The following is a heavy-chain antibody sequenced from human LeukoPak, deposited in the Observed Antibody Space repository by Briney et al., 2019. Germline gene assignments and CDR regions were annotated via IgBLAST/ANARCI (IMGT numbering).Heavy chain of an antibody. CDR1: GXTXXSNG. Sequence: SXXXXGXTXXSNGIXXXRQAPGQGLXXMGXINXYTGNPTYAQGFTGRFVLSLDTSVSTAYLQISSLQAEDTAVYYCARETYSSSGSTYYYGMDVWGQGTTVTVSS. J-gene: IGHJ6*02. CDR2: INXYTGNP. V-gene: IGHV7-4-1*02. CDR3: ARETYSSSGSTYYYGMDV. D-gene: IGHD6-19*01.